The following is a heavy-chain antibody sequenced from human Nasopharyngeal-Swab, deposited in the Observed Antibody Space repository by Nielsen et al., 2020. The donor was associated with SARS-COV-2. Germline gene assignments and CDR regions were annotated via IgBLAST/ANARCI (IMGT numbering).Heavy chain of an antibody. CDR3: ARSPNSVVVVAAKDYYYYGMDV. CDR2: INPSGGST. J-gene: IGHJ6*02. V-gene: IGHV1-46*01. CDR1: GYTFTSYY. Sequence: ASVKVSCKASGYTFTSYYMHWVRQAPGQGLEWMGIINPSGGSTSYAQKFQGRVTMTRDTSTSTVYMELSSLRSEDTAVYYCARSPNSVVVVAAKDYYYYGMDVWGQGTTVTVSS. D-gene: IGHD2-15*01.